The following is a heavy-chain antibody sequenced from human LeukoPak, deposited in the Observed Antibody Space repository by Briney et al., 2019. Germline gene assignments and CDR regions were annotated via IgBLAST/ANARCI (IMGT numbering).Heavy chain of an antibody. Sequence: PGRSLRLSCAASGFTFSSYAMHWVRQAPGKRLEWVAVISYDGSNKYYADSVKGRFTISRDNSKNTLYLQMNSLRAEDTAVYYCARDVSATAPFAYWGQGTLVTVSS. CDR1: GFTFSSYA. J-gene: IGHJ4*02. CDR2: ISYDGSNK. CDR3: ARDVSATAPFAY. V-gene: IGHV3-30*04. D-gene: IGHD4-11*01.